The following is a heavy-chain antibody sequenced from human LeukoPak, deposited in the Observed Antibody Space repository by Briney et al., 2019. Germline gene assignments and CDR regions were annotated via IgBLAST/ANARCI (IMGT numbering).Heavy chain of an antibody. CDR1: GGSISNYY. D-gene: IGHD6-13*01. CDR3: ARDHHGSSY. J-gene: IGHJ4*02. V-gene: IGHV4-59*01. Sequence: PSETLSLTCAVSGGSISNYYWSWIRQPPGKGLEWIGYIHYSGSTTYNPPLKSRVTMSVDTSKNQFSLKLNSVTAADTAVYFCARDHHGSSYWGQGTLVAVSS. CDR2: IHYSGST.